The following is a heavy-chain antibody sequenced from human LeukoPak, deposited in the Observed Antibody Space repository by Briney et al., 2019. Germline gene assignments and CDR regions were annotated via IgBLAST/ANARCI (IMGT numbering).Heavy chain of an antibody. CDR3: ARGANSTFDI. D-gene: IGHD4-23*01. Sequence: AWNXXRQSPSRGLEWLGRTYAGSSQYAPSLRNRITISPDTSRNQFSLQLNSVTPGDTALYYCARGANSTFDIWGQGTVVTVSS. CDR1: A. CDR2: TYAGSS. J-gene: IGHJ3*02. V-gene: IGHV6-1*01.